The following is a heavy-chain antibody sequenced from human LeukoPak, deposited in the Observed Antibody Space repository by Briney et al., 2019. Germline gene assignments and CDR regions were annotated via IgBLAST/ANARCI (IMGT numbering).Heavy chain of an antibody. J-gene: IGHJ4*02. CDR1: GFTFSSYA. D-gene: IGHD6-19*01. CDR3: AKDYSSGGELVAYFDY. CDR2: ISGSGGST. Sequence: PGGSLRPSCAASGFTFSSYAMSWVRQAPGKGLEWVSAISGSGGSTYYADSVKGRFTISRDNSKNTLYLQMNSLRAEDTAVYYCAKDYSSGGELVAYFDYWGQGTLVTVSS. V-gene: IGHV3-23*01.